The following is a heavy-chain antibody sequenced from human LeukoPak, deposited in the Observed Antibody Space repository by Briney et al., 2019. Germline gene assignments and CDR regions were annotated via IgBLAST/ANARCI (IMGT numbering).Heavy chain of an antibody. Sequence: GGSLRLSCAASGFTFSTYSMNWVRQAPGKGLEWVSSLSSSSSYIYYADSVKGRFTISRDNAKNSLYLQMNSLRAEDTAVYYCARVRCSGGGCFYNFVYWGQGSLVTVSS. J-gene: IGHJ4*02. D-gene: IGHD2-15*01. V-gene: IGHV3-21*01. CDR3: ARVRCSGGGCFYNFVY. CDR2: LSSSSSYI. CDR1: GFTFSTYS.